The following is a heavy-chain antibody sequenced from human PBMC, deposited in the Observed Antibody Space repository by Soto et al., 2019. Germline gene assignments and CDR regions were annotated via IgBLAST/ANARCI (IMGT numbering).Heavy chain of an antibody. V-gene: IGHV4-59*08. CDR2: IYYSGST. D-gene: IGHD4-4*01. Sequence: SETLSLTCTVSGGSISSYYWSWIRQPPGKGLEWIGYIYYSGSTNYNPSLKSRVTISVDTSKNQFSLKLSSVTAADTAVYYCARHYMTTVLLRYYYYMDVWGKGTTVTVSS. J-gene: IGHJ6*03. CDR3: ARHYMTTVLLRYYYYMDV. CDR1: GGSISSYY.